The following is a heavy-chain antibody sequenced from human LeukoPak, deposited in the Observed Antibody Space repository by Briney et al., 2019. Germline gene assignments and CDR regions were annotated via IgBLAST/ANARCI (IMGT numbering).Heavy chain of an antibody. Sequence: GGSLRLSCAASGFTFSSYGMHWVRQAPGKGLEWVAVISYDGSNKYYADSVKGRFTISRDNSKNTLYLQMNSLRAEDTAVYYCAKDEEDIRSGSYYEPYWGQGTLVTVSS. V-gene: IGHV3-30*18. CDR3: AKDEEDIRSGSYYEPY. CDR1: GFTFSSYG. D-gene: IGHD1-26*01. CDR2: ISYDGSNK. J-gene: IGHJ4*02.